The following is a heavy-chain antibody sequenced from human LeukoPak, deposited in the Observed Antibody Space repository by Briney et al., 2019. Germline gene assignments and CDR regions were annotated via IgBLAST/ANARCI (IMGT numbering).Heavy chain of an antibody. J-gene: IGHJ3*02. V-gene: IGHV1-18*04. CDR1: GYTFTGYY. CDR2: ISGYNGNT. CDR3: ARDHEKAFDI. Sequence: ASVKVSCKASGYTFTGYYMHWVRQAPGQGLEWMGWISGYNGNTNYAQKFLGRVSMTADTATSTAYMELRSLTSDDTAMYYCARDHEKAFDIWGQGTMVTVSS.